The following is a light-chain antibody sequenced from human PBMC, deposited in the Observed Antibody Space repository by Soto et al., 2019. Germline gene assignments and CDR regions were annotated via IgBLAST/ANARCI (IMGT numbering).Light chain of an antibody. CDR2: DVS. CDR3: SSYTSSSTYV. CDR1: ISDVGGYNY. J-gene: IGLJ1*01. V-gene: IGLV2-14*03. Sequence: QSALTQPASVSGSPGQSITISCTGTISDVGGYNYVSWYQQHPGKAPKLMIFDVSNRPSGVSNRFSGSKSGYTASLTISGLQAEDEADYYCSSYTSSSTYVFGTGTKVNVL.